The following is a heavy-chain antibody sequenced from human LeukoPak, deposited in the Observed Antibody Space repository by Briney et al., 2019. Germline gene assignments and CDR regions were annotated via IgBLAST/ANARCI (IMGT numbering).Heavy chain of an antibody. D-gene: IGHD3-22*01. Sequence: GGSLRLSCAASGFTVSSNYMSWVRQAPGKGLEWVSVIYSGGSTYYADSVKGRFTISRDNSKNTLYLQMNSLRAEDTAVYYCAXXXXYYDSSGLTSNFDYWGQGTLVTVSS. CDR1: GFTVSSNY. CDR3: AXXXXYYDSSGLTSNFDY. CDR2: IYSGGST. V-gene: IGHV3-53*01. J-gene: IGHJ4*02.